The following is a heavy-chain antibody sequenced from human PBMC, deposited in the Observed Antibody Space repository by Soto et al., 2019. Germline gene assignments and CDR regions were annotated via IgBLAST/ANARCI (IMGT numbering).Heavy chain of an antibody. V-gene: IGHV1-8*01. CDR2: MNPNTGNS. CDR1: GYTFTNYD. J-gene: IGHJ4*02. CDR3: ARRAETNGWNGFGADKYYFDF. Sequence: XSVKVSCKASGYTFTNYDIYWVRQATGQGLEWMGWMNPNTGNSGYAQKFQGRVTMTSDTSISTAHMELSSLRSEDTAVYYCARRAETNGWNGFGADKYYFDFWGQGTLVTVSS. D-gene: IGHD1-1*01.